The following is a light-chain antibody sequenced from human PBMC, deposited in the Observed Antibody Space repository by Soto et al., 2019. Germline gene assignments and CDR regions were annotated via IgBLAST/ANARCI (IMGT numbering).Light chain of an antibody. Sequence: ESVLTQSPATLSLSPGERASLSCRASQSVSNSYLAWYQQKPGQAPRLLIFGASNRATGIPDRFSGSGSGTDFTLTISRLEPEDFAVYYCQQYGTSPRTFGQGTKLEIK. CDR3: QQYGTSPRT. CDR1: QSVSNSY. V-gene: IGKV3-20*01. CDR2: GAS. J-gene: IGKJ2*01.